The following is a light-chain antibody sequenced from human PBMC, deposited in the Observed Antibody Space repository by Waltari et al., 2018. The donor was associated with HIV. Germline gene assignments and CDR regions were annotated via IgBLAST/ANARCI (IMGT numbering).Light chain of an antibody. CDR1: SGSSNSK. V-gene: IGLV9-49*01. CDR3: GADHGSGSNFVWV. J-gene: IGLJ3*02. Sequence: QPVLTQPPSASASLGASVTLTCTLSSGSSNSKVAWYQQRPGKGPRFVMRVGTGGIVGSKGDGIPDRFSVLGSGLNRYLTIKNIQEEDESDYHCGADHGSGSNFVWVFGGGTKLTVL. CDR2: VGTGGIVG.